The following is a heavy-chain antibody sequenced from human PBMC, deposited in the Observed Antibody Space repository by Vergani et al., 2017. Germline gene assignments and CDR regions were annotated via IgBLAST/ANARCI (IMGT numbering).Heavy chain of an antibody. CDR3: VRLPRSPWNFDL. Sequence: EVQLVESGGGLVQPGGSLRLSCAASGFSFSRFWMSWVRQAPEKGLEWVAHISPDGSGTSYVDSVKGRFTISRDNTKDSLSLQMSGLRVEDTAVYYCVRLPRSPWNFDLGGRGTLITVSS. J-gene: IGHJ2*01. CDR1: GFSFSRFW. V-gene: IGHV3-7*01. CDR2: ISPDGSGT.